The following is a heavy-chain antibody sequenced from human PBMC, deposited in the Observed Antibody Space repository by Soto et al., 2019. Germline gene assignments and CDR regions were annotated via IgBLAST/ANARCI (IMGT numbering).Heavy chain of an antibody. D-gene: IGHD3-22*01. CDR3: ARAAGYYDSSGYSRLGAFDI. CDR2: IYSGGST. CDR1: GFTVSSNY. J-gene: IGHJ3*02. V-gene: IGHV3-53*01. Sequence: VQLVESGGGLIQPGGSLRLSCAASGFTVSSNYMSWVRQAPGKGLEWVSVIYSGGSTYYADSVKGRFTISRDNSKNTLYLQMNSLRAEDTAVYYCARAAGYYDSSGYSRLGAFDIWGQGTMVTVSS.